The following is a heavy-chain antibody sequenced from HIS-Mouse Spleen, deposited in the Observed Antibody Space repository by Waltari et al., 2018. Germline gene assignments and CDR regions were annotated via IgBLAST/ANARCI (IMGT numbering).Heavy chain of an antibody. CDR2: IKSKTDGGTT. V-gene: IGHV3-15*01. D-gene: IGHD3-3*01. CDR1: GFTFSNAW. J-gene: IGHJ4*02. Sequence: EVQLVESGGGLVKPGGSLRLSCAASGFTFSNAWMSWVRQAPGKGLEWVGRIKSKTDGGTTDYAAPVKGRFTISRDDSKNTLYLQMNSLKTEDTAVYYCTTDMGFLEWLSHYWGQGTLVTVSS. CDR3: TTDMGFLEWLSHY.